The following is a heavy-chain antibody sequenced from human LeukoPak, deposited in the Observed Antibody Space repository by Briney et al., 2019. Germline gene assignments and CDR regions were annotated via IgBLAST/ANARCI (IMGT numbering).Heavy chain of an antibody. CDR3: ARDLPPAYGERNYYYYGMDV. CDR1: GFTFSSYS. CDR2: ISSTSSYI. J-gene: IGHJ6*02. D-gene: IGHD3-10*01. Sequence: GGSLRLSCAASGFTFSSYSMNWVRQAPGKGLEWVSSISSTSSYIYYADSLKGRFTISRDNAKNSLYLQMKSLRAEDTAVYYCARDLPPAYGERNYYYYGMDVWGQGTTVTVSS. V-gene: IGHV3-21*01.